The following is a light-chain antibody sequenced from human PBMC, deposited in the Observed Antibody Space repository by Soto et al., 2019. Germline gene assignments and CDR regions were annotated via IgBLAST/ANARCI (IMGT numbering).Light chain of an antibody. CDR2: GAS. CDR3: QQYGSSPSMYT. J-gene: IGKJ2*01. V-gene: IGKV3-20*01. Sequence: EIVLTQSPGTLSLSPGERATLTCRASQSVSSSDLAWYQQKPGQAPRLLIYGASSRATGIPDRFSGSGSGTDFTLTISRLEPEDSAVYYCQQYGSSPSMYTFGQGTKLEIK. CDR1: QSVSSSD.